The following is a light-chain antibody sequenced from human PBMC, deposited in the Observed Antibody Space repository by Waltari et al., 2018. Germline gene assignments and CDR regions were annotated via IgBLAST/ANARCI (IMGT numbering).Light chain of an antibody. J-gene: IGKJ1*01. V-gene: IGKV1-39*01. CDR1: QSIGSF. CDR3: QQSYNIPPS. CDR2: AAS. Sequence: DIQMTQSPSSLSASVGDTVTITGRASQSIGSFLNWHQQKPGKAPKLLIYAASTLESGVPSRFSGRESGTDFTLTITSLHPEDFATYYCQQSYNIPPSFGQGTKVEIK.